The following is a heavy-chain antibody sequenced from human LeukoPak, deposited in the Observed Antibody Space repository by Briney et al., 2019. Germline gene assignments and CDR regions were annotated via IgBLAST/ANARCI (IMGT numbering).Heavy chain of an antibody. CDR2: ISGSGGST. D-gene: IGHD3-22*01. Sequence: PGGSLRLSCAASGFTFSSYAMSWVRQAPGKGLEWVSAISGSGGSTYYADSVKGRFTISRDNSKNTLYLQMNSLRAEDTAVYYCATYRRGYYDSSDSYYFDCWGQGTLVAVSS. CDR1: GFTFSSYA. J-gene: IGHJ4*02. CDR3: ATYRRGYYDSSDSYYFDC. V-gene: IGHV3-23*01.